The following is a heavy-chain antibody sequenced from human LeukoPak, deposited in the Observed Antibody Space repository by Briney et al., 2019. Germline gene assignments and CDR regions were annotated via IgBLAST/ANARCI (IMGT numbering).Heavy chain of an antibody. V-gene: IGHV1-69*05. CDR1: GGTFSSYA. J-gene: IGHJ3*02. CDR3: ATHRDGYNYAFDI. CDR2: IIPIFGTA. D-gene: IGHD5-24*01. Sequence: SVKVSCKASGGTFSSYAISWVRQAPGQGLEWMGRIIPIFGTANYAQKFQGRVTITTDESTSAAYMELSSLRSEDTAVYYCATHRDGYNYAFDIWGQGTMVTVSS.